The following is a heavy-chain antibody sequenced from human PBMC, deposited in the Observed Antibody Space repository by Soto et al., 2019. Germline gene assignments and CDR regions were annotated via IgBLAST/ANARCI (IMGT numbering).Heavy chain of an antibody. Sequence: GESLKISCAASGFTFSSYEMNWVRQAPGKGLEWVSYISSSGSTIYYADSVKGRFTISRDNAKNSLYLQMNSLRAEDTAVYYCARDKSVTTINYYYYYGMDVWGQGTTVTVSS. J-gene: IGHJ6*02. D-gene: IGHD4-17*01. CDR3: ARDKSVTTINYYYYYGMDV. CDR1: GFTFSSYE. V-gene: IGHV3-48*03. CDR2: ISSSGSTI.